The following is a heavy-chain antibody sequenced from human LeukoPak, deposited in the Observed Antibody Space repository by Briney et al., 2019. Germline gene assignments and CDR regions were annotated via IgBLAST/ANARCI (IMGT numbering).Heavy chain of an antibody. Sequence: ASVNVSCKVSGYTLTELSMHWVRQAPGKGLEWMGGFDPEDGETIYAQKFQGRVTTTEDTSTDTAYMELSSLRSEDTAVYYCAVYSSGWPFDYWGQGTLVTVSS. CDR1: GYTLTELS. V-gene: IGHV1-24*01. J-gene: IGHJ4*02. CDR2: FDPEDGET. D-gene: IGHD6-19*01. CDR3: AVYSSGWPFDY.